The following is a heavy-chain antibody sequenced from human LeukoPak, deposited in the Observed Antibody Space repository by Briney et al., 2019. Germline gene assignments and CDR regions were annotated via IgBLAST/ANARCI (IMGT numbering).Heavy chain of an antibody. CDR2: INHSGST. D-gene: IGHD6-13*01. Sequence: SETLSLTCAVYGGSFSGYYWSWIREPPGKGLEWIGEINHSGSTNYNPSLKRRVTISVDTSKNQFSLKLSSVTAADTAVYYCARLSSSWPPNWFDPWGQGTLVTVSS. V-gene: IGHV4-34*01. CDR3: ARLSSSWPPNWFDP. J-gene: IGHJ5*02. CDR1: GGSFSGYY.